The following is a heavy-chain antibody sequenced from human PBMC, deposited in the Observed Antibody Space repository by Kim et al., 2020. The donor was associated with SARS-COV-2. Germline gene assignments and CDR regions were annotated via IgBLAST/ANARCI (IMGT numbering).Heavy chain of an antibody. D-gene: IGHD3-22*01. V-gene: IGHV3-15*01. J-gene: IGHJ4*02. Sequence: GGSLRLSCAASGFTFSNAWMSWVRQAPGKGLEWVGRIKSKTDGGTTDYAASVKGRFTISRDDSKNTLYLQMNSLKTEDTAVYYCTLNGDYYDSSGYYNWGQGTLVTVSS. CDR1: GFTFSNAW. CDR3: TLNGDYYDSSGYYN. CDR2: IKSKTDGGTT.